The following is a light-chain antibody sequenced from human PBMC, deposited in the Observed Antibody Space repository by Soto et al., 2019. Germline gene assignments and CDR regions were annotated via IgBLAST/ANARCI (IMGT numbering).Light chain of an antibody. J-gene: IGKJ1*01. CDR1: QSVLNSSNNKNY. Sequence: DVVMTQSPDSLAVSLGERATINCKSSQSVLNSSNNKNYLAWYQQKPGQPPKLLIYWASTRESGVPDRFSGSGSGTDFTLPISSLQAEDVAVYYCQQYDDTPRTFGQGTKVEIK. CDR2: WAS. CDR3: QQYDDTPRT. V-gene: IGKV4-1*01.